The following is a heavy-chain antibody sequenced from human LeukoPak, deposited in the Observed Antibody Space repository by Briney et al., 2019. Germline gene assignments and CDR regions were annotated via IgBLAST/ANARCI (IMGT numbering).Heavy chain of an antibody. V-gene: IGHV4-34*01. CDR1: GGSFSGYY. J-gene: IGHJ4*02. CDR3: ARDRGITKYYFDY. CDR2: INHSGST. Sequence: SETLSLTCAVYGGSFSGYYWSWIRQPPGKGLEWIGEINHSGSTNYNPSLKSRVTISVDTSKNQFSLKLSSVTAADTAVYYCARDRGITKYYFDYWGQGTLVTVSS. D-gene: IGHD1-14*01.